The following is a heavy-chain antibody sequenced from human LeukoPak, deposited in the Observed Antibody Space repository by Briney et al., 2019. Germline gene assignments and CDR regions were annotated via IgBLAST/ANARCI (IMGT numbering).Heavy chain of an antibody. CDR1: GYTFTSYG. CDR3: ARVAQHRYYYDSSGYVYFDY. J-gene: IGHJ4*02. V-gene: IGHV1-18*01. D-gene: IGHD3-22*01. Sequence: ASVKVSCKASGYTFTSYGITWVRQAPGQGLEWMGWISGYNGHTNYAQKFQGRVTMTTDTSTSTAYMEVRSLRSDDTAVYYCARVAQHRYYYDSSGYVYFDYWGQGILVTVSS. CDR2: ISGYNGHT.